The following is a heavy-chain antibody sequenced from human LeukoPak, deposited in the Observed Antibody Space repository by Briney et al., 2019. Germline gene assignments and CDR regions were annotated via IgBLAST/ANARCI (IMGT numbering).Heavy chain of an antibody. D-gene: IGHD2-2*01. V-gene: IGHV4-59*06. CDR2: IYYSGST. CDR1: GDSISSYY. J-gene: IGHJ5*02. CDR3: AQLLRDWFDP. Sequence: SETLSLTCTVSGDSISSYYWSWIRQPPGKGLEWIGYIYYSGSTYYNPSLKSRVTISVDTSKNQFSLKLSSVTAADTAVYYCAQLLRDWFDPWGQGTLVTVSS.